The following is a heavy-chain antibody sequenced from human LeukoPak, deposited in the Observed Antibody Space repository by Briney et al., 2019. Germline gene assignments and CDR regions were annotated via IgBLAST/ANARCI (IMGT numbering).Heavy chain of an antibody. CDR3: ARHDRMITFGGVIVLNSRFDY. V-gene: IGHV4-38-2*01. D-gene: IGHD3-16*02. J-gene: IGHJ4*02. CDR2: IFHSGRT. CDR1: GYSISSGYY. Sequence: SETLSLTCAVSGYSISSGYYWAWIRQPPGKGLEWIGSIFHSGRTYYNPSLKSQVTISVDTSKKQFSLKLSSVTAADTAVYYCARHDRMITFGGVIVLNSRFDYLGQGSLVTVSS.